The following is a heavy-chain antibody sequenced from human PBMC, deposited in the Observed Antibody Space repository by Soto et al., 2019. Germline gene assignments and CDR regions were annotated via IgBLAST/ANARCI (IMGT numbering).Heavy chain of an antibody. CDR3: GRNPPTEYSGYDSEDY. J-gene: IGHJ4*02. Sequence: SETLSLTCAVYGGSFSGYYWSWIRQPPGKGLEWIGEINHSGSTNYNPSLRSRVTISVDTSKNQFSLKLSSVTAADTAVYYCGRNPPTEYSGYDSEDYWGQGTLVTVSS. CDR1: GGSFSGYY. V-gene: IGHV4-34*01. CDR2: INHSGST. D-gene: IGHD5-12*01.